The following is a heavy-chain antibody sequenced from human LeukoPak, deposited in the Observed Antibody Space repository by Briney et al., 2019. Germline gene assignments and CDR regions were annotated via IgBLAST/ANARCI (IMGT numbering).Heavy chain of an antibody. V-gene: IGHV4-30-2*01. CDR1: GGSISSGGYY. CDR3: AREGWSGYYATQPFDY. J-gene: IGHJ4*02. Sequence: PSETLSLTCTVSGGSISSGGYYWSWIRQPPGKGLEWIGYIYHSGSTYYNPFPKSRVTLSVDRSKNQFSLKLSSVTAADTAVYYCAREGWSGYYATQPFDYWGQGTLVTVSS. D-gene: IGHD3-3*01. CDR2: IYHSGST.